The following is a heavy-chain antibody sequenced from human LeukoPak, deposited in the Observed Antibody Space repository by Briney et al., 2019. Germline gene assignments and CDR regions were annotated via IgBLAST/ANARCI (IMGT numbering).Heavy chain of an antibody. CDR1: GYSFSYFG. Sequence: ASVKVSCKASGYSFSYFGINWVRQAPGQGLEWIGWINCYNGNTNYAQKSEGRLTLTTDTATSTVYMELRNLRYDDTAVYYCARDVRITMVRGVTGGYWFDPWGQGTLVTVSS. CDR2: INCYNGNT. CDR3: ARDVRITMVRGVTGGYWFDP. V-gene: IGHV1-18*01. D-gene: IGHD3-10*01. J-gene: IGHJ5*02.